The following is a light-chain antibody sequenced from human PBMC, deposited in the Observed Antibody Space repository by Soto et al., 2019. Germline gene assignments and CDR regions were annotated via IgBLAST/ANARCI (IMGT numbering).Light chain of an antibody. J-gene: IGLJ2*01. Sequence: QSALTQPPSASGSPGQSVTISCTGTSSDVGAYNFVSWYQQHPGKAPKLMIYEVTKRPSGVPDRFSGSKSGNTASLTVSGLQAEDEADYYCTSYAGSSMPVLFGGGTKLTVL. V-gene: IGLV2-8*01. CDR2: EVT. CDR1: SSDVGAYNF. CDR3: TSYAGSSMPVL.